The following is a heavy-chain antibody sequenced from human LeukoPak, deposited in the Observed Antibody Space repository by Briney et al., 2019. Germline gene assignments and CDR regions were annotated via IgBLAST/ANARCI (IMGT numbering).Heavy chain of an antibody. V-gene: IGHV1-2*02. Sequence: ASVKVSCKASGYTFTDYYLHWGRQAPGQGLEWMGWINPNSGGTNYSQKFQGRVTMTRDTSISTAYMELSRLRSDDTAVYYCARYGGDSFIDYWGQGTLVTVSS. CDR1: GYTFTDYY. J-gene: IGHJ4*02. CDR3: ARYGGDSFIDY. CDR2: INPNSGGT. D-gene: IGHD2-21*01.